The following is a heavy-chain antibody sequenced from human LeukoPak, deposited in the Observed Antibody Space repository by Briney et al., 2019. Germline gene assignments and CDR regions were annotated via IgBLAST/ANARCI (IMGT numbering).Heavy chain of an antibody. Sequence: ASVKVSCKASGYTFTGYYMHWVRQAPGQGLEWMGWINPNSGGTNYAQKFQGRVTMTRDTSISTAYMELSRLRSDDTAVYYCARDGDGYKTYYYYGMDVWGQGTTVTVSS. CDR2: INPNSGGT. CDR3: ARDGDGYKTYYYYGMDV. CDR1: GYTFTGYY. V-gene: IGHV1-2*02. D-gene: IGHD5-24*01. J-gene: IGHJ6*02.